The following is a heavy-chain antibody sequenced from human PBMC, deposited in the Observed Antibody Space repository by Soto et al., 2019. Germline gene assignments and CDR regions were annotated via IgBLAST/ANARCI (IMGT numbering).Heavy chain of an antibody. CDR2: ISGYNGNT. CDR1: GYTFTNHG. CDR3: ASGDSGWCSDY. D-gene: IGHD6-19*01. V-gene: IGHV1-18*01. Sequence: QVQLVQSGAEVKKPGASVKVSCKASGYTFTNHGISWVRQAPGQRLEWMGWISGYNGNTNYAQNLQDRVTLTTDTSTTTAYMELRSLRSDDTAVSYCASGDSGWCSDYWGQGTLVTVSS. J-gene: IGHJ4*02.